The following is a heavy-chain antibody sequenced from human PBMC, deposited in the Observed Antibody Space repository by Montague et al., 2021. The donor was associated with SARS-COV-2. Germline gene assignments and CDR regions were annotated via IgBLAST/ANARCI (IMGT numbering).Heavy chain of an antibody. CDR2: TYYRSKWYN. CDR1: GDSVSSNSAA. V-gene: IGHV6-1*01. J-gene: IGHJ5*02. Sequence: CAISGDSVSSNSAAWNWIRQSPSRGLEWLGRTYYRSKWYNDYAVSAKSRITINPDTSKNQFSLQLSSVTPEDTAVYYCARDDPYCTNGVCYTGNWFDPWGQGTLVTVSS. CDR3: ARDDPYCTNGVCYTGNWFDP. D-gene: IGHD2-8*01.